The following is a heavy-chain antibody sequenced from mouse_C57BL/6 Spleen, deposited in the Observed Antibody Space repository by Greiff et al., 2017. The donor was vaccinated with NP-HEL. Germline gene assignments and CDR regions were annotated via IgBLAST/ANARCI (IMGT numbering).Heavy chain of an antibody. V-gene: IGHV2-2*01. J-gene: IGHJ2*01. Sequence: VMLVESGPGLVQPSQSLSITCTVSGFSLTSYGVHWVRQSPGKGLEWLGVIWSGGSTDYNAAFISRLSISKDNSKSQVFFKMNSLQADDTAIYYCALQLGRGGYFDYWGQGTTLTVSS. D-gene: IGHD4-1*02. CDR3: ALQLGRGGYFDY. CDR1: GFSLTSYG. CDR2: IWSGGST.